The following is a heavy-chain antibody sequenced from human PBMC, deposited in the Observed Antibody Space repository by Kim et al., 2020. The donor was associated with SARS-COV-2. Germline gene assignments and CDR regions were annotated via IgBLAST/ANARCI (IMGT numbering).Heavy chain of an antibody. J-gene: IGHJ4*02. CDR2: MSDDGSSI. V-gene: IGHV3-30*04. Sequence: GGYLRLSCVASGLIISNYAMHWVRQARGRGLECVAVMSDDGSSIHYADSVKGRFTISRDNSKNTVFLQMNSLRGDDSAVYYCASEPSATYTFDYWGQGT. D-gene: IGHD1-26*01. CDR1: GLIISNYA. CDR3: ASEPSATYTFDY.